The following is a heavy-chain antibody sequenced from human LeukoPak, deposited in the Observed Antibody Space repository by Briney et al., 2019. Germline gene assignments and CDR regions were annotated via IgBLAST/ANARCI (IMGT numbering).Heavy chain of an antibody. V-gene: IGHV1-69*13. CDR1: GGTFSSYA. J-gene: IGHJ6*03. D-gene: IGHD3-3*01. CDR2: IIPIFGTA. Sequence: WASVKVSCKASGGTFSSYAISWVRQAPGQGLEWMGGIIPIFGTANYAQKFQGRVTITADESTSTAYMELSSLRSEDTAVYYCAGGSFRTVLRFLEWSDRYYYYYMDVWGKGTTVTVSS. CDR3: AGGSFRTVLRFLEWSDRYYYYYMDV.